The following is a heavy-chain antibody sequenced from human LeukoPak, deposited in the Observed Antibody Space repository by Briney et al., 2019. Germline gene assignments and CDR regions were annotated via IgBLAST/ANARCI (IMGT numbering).Heavy chain of an antibody. J-gene: IGHJ4*02. D-gene: IGHD1-7*01. V-gene: IGHV4-34*01. CDR2: INRVGGT. CDR1: GGSFSDHY. Sequence: SETLALTCAVHGGSFSDHYWNWIRQPPGKGLEWIGEINRVGGTNYNPSRKSRVTISVDTSKNQFSLKLSSVTAADTAVYYCARGLGLPLWGQGTLVTVSS. CDR3: ARGLGLPL.